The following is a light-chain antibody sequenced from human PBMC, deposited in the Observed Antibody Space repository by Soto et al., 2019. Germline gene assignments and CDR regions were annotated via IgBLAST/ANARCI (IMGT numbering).Light chain of an antibody. CDR2: ETS. V-gene: IGKV3-11*01. CDR1: QSVSTY. CDR3: QQRANWPPLT. J-gene: IGKJ4*01. Sequence: EMVLTQSPATLSLSPGERATLSCRASQSVSTYLAWYQHKPGQAPRLLIYETSIRATGIPARFSGSGSGTDFTLTISTLEPEDFAVYYCQQRANWPPLTFGGGTKVEVK.